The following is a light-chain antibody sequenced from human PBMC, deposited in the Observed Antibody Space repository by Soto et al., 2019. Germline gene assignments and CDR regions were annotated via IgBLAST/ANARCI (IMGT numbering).Light chain of an antibody. J-gene: IGLJ1*01. V-gene: IGLV2-14*01. Sequence: QSVLTQPASVSGSPGQSITISCTGTSSDVGGYDYVSWYQLHPGKAPKLMVFEVSNRPSGVSYRFSGSKSGNTASLTISGLQAEEEADYFCNSYSISTAYLFRTGTKVTVL. CDR1: SSDVGGYDY. CDR2: EVS. CDR3: NSYSISTAYL.